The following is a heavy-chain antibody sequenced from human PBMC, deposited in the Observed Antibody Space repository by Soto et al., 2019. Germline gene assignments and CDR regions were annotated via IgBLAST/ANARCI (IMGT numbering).Heavy chain of an antibody. CDR2: ISPYNGNT. J-gene: IGHJ5*02. D-gene: IGHD3-3*01. Sequence: ASVKVSCKASGYSFTTYDISWLRQAPGQGLEWMGRISPYNGNTNYAQNFQDRVTMTADTSSSTAYMELRGLRSDDTAIYYCATSYDSGFDPWGQGTLVTVS. CDR1: GYSFTTYD. CDR3: ATSYDSGFDP. V-gene: IGHV1-18*04.